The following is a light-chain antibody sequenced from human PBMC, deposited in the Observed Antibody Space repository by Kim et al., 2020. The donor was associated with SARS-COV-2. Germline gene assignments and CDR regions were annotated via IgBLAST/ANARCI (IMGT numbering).Light chain of an antibody. J-gene: IGKJ1*01. CDR1: RNIATW. CDR3: QQYKSYPWT. CDR2: KAS. Sequence: ASIGDRLTITCRASRNIATWVAWYQQKPGEAPRLLIYKASNLKSGVPSRFSGSGSGTEFTLTTDSLQADDLATYYCQQYKSYPWTFGQGTKVDIK. V-gene: IGKV1-5*03.